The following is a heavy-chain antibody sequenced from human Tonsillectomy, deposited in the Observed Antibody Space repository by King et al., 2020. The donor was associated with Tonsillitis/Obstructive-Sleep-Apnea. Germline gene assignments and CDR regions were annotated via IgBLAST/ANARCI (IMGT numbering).Heavy chain of an antibody. CDR2: IRSKAHGGTT. J-gene: IGHJ6*02. CDR1: GFTFDDYA. V-gene: IGHV3-49*04. D-gene: IGHD3-22*01. Sequence: QLVQSGGGLVQPGRSLRLSCSASGFTFDDYAMNWVRQAPGKGLEWVGFIRSKAHGGTTEYAASVKGRFTISRDDSKSIAYLQMNSLKTEDTAVYYCARGISGYYGAWGQGTTVTVSS. CDR3: ARGISGYYGA.